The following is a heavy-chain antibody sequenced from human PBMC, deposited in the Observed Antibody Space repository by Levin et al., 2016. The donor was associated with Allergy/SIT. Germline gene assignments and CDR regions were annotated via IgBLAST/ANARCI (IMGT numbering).Heavy chain of an antibody. Sequence: LSLTCVVSGFTFHNYWMHWVRQAPGKGLEWVSRITSDGLTATYVDSVKGRFTISRDNAKTSLYLQMNSLRAEDTAVYYCAREGPYSDSGGLYLPDYWGQGTLVTVSS. CDR1: GFTFHNYW. J-gene: IGHJ4*02. V-gene: IGHV3-74*03. CDR2: ITSDGLTA. D-gene: IGHD3-22*01. CDR3: AREGPYSDSGGLYLPDY.